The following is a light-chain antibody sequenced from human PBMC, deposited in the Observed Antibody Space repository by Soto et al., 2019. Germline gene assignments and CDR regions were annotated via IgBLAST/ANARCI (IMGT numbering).Light chain of an antibody. CDR1: SSNIGTGYD. V-gene: IGLV1-40*01. CDR3: QSYDSSVSGSV. CDR2: GNS. J-gene: IGLJ3*02. Sequence: QLVLTQPPSVSGAPGQRVTISCTGSSSNIGTGYDVHWYQQLPGTAPKLLIYGNSNRPSGVPDRFSGSKSGTSASLAITGLQAEDEAEYYCQSYDSSVSGSVFGGGTKVTVL.